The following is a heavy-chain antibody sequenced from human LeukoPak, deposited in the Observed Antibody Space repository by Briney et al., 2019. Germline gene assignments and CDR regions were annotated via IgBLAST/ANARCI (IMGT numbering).Heavy chain of an antibody. CDR1: GFTFSSYS. CDR2: IGTSSSTHI. D-gene: IGHD2-2*01. Sequence: GGSLRLSCAASGFTFSSYSMNWVRQAPGKGLEWVSSIGTSSSTHIYYADSVKGRFTISRDSAKNSLSLQMNSLRGEDTAVYYCAREGPVDCSSTSCYADYWGQGTLVTVSS. V-gene: IGHV3-21*01. CDR3: AREGPVDCSSTSCYADY. J-gene: IGHJ4*02.